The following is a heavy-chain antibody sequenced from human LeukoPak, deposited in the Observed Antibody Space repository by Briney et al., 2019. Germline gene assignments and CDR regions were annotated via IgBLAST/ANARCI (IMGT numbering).Heavy chain of an antibody. V-gene: IGHV5-51*01. CDR1: GYSFTSYW. CDR3: ARGGPHYYGSGSYYSGGDYFDY. J-gene: IGHJ4*02. D-gene: IGHD3-10*01. Sequence: GESLKISCKGSGYSFTSYWIGWVRQMPGKGLEWMGIIYPGDSDTRYSPSFQGQVTISADKSISTAYLQWSSLKASDTAMYYCARGGPHYYGSGSYYSGGDYFDYWGQGTLVTVSS. CDR2: IYPGDSDT.